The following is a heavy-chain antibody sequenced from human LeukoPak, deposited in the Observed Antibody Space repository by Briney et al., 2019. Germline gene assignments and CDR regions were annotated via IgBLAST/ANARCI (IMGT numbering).Heavy chain of an antibody. CDR3: ARVRGGGDCYY. Sequence: GGSLRLSCAASGFTFSSYAMHWVRQAPGKGLEWVAVISYDGSNKYYADSVKGRFTISRDNSKNTLYLQMNSLRAEDTAVYYCARVRGGGDCYYWGQGTLVTVSS. V-gene: IGHV3-30-3*01. CDR2: ISYDGSNK. J-gene: IGHJ4*02. D-gene: IGHD2-21*02. CDR1: GFTFSSYA.